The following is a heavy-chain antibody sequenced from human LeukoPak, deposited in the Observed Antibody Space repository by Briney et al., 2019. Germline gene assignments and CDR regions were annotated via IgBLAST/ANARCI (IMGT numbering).Heavy chain of an antibody. D-gene: IGHD2-15*01. J-gene: IGHJ6*02. CDR3: ARDGGYYGMDV. Sequence: GGSLRLSCAASGFTFNSYAMHWVRQAPGKGLEWVAVISYDGSNKYYADSVKGRFTISRDNSKNTLYLQMNSLRAEDTAVYYCARDGGYYGMDVWGQGTTVTVSS. V-gene: IGHV3-30-3*01. CDR2: ISYDGSNK. CDR1: GFTFNSYA.